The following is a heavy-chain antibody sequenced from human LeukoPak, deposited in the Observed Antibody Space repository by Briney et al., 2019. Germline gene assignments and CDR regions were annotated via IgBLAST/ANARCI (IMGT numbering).Heavy chain of an antibody. CDR3: ARDASPTIFGYYYMDV. Sequence: GGSLRLSCAASGFTFSSFGMSWVRQAPGKGLVWVSRINSDGSSTSYADSVKGRFTISRDNAKNTLYLQMNSLRAEDTAVYYCARDASPTIFGYYYMDVWGKGTTVTVSS. J-gene: IGHJ6*03. CDR1: GFTFSSFG. V-gene: IGHV3-74*01. CDR2: INSDGSST. D-gene: IGHD3-3*01.